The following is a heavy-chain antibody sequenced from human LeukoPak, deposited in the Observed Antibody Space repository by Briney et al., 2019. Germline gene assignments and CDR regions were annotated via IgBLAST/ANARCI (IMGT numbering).Heavy chain of an antibody. V-gene: IGHV4-59*01. D-gene: IGHD5-24*01. Sequence: SENLSLTCTVSGGSISNYYWSWIRQPPGKGLEWIGYMSYSGNTNYNPSLKSRVTISLDTSKNQFSLKLTSVTAADTALYYCARGDGYNWEYFFDYWGQGTLVTVSS. CDR2: MSYSGNT. CDR3: ARGDGYNWEYFFDY. CDR1: GGSISNYY. J-gene: IGHJ4*02.